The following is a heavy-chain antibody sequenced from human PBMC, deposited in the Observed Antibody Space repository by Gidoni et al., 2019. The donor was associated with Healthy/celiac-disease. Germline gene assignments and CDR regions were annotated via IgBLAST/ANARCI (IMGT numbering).Heavy chain of an antibody. V-gene: IGHV3-74*01. Sequence: EVQLVESGGGLVQLCGSLRLSCDAVGFTFSSYWMHWVRQAPGKGLVWAPRLNSDGSSTSYADAVKVRFTIARDNAKNTLYLQMNSLRAEDTAVYECARRGSGSYSNVDYWGQGTLVTVSS. CDR1: GFTFSSYW. CDR3: ARRGSGSYSNVDY. CDR2: LNSDGSST. J-gene: IGHJ4*02. D-gene: IGHD3-10*01.